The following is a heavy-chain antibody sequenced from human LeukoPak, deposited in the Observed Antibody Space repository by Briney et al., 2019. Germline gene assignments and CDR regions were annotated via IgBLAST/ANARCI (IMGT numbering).Heavy chain of an antibody. CDR3: AREAKVGGALQY. J-gene: IGHJ4*02. CDR2: INTDGGFT. D-gene: IGHD1-26*01. V-gene: IGHV3-74*01. Sequence: GGPLRLSCAASGFTFSDYWMHWVRQAPGKGLVWVSRINTDGGFTRYADSVQGRFIISRDTAKNTLFLQMNSLRAEDAAVYYCAREAKVGGALQYWGQGILVTVSS. CDR1: GFTFSDYW.